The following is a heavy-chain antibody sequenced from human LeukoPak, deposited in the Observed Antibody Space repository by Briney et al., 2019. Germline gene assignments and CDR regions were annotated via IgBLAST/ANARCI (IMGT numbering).Heavy chain of an antibody. D-gene: IGHD4/OR15-4a*01. J-gene: IGHJ5*02. Sequence: GESLKISCKGSGYRFSSYWIGWVRQMPGKGLEWMGLIYISDSDTRYSPSFQGQVTISVHKSINTAYLQWSSLKASDTAIYYCAATTANYFDPWGQGTLVTVSS. CDR2: IYISDSDT. V-gene: IGHV5-51*01. CDR3: AATTANYFDP. CDR1: GYRFSSYW.